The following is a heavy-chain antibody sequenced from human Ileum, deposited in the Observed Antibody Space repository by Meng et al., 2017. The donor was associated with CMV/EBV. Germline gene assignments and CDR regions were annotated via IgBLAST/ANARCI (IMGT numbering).Heavy chain of an antibody. V-gene: IGHV4-34*01. CDR1: GGSFSSYY. CDR2: INHSGST. J-gene: IGHJ5*02. CDR3: ARGPTNLNWFDP. D-gene: IGHD5-12*01. Sequence: TCAVYGGSFSSYYWSRIRQPPGKGLEWIGEINHSGSTNYNPSLKSRVTISVDTSKNQFSLKLSSVTAVDTAVYYCARGPTNLNWFDPWGQGTLVTVSS.